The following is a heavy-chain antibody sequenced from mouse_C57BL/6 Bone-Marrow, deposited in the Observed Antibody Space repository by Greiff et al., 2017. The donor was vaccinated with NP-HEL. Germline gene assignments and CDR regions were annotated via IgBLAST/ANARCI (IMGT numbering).Heavy chain of an antibody. D-gene: IGHD3-2*02. CDR2: ISSGGSYT. J-gene: IGHJ3*01. Sequence: EVQLVESGGDLVKPGGSLKLSCAASGFTFRSYGMSWVRQTPDKRLEWVATISSGGSYTYYPDSVKGRFTISRDNAKNTLYLQMSSLKSEDTAMYYCARQTAQGFAYWGQGTLVTVSA. CDR3: ARQTAQGFAY. V-gene: IGHV5-6*01. CDR1: GFTFRSYG.